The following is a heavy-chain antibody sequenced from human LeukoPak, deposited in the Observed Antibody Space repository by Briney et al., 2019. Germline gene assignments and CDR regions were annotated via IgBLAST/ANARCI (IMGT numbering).Heavy chain of an antibody. J-gene: IGHJ4*02. CDR2: IRSKAYGGTT. CDR1: GFTFGDYA. V-gene: IGHV3-49*04. Sequence: GGSLRLSCTASGFTFGDYALTWVRQAPGKGLEWVGFIRSKAYGGTTEYAASVKGRFTISRDDSKSIAYLQMNSLKTEDTAVYYCTGSFGELTFFDYWGQGTLVTVSS. D-gene: IGHD3-10*01. CDR3: TGSFGELTFFDY.